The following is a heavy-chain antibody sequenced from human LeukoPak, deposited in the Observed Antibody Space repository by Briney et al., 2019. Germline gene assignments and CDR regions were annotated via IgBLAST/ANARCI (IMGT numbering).Heavy chain of an antibody. J-gene: IGHJ3*02. CDR3: ARVILRYFDRRGGNAFDN. CDR1: GFTFSSYW. CDR2: IKQDGSEK. D-gene: IGHD3-9*01. Sequence: PGGSLSSSCAASGFTFSSYWMSWVRQAPGKGLEGVANIKQDGSEKYYVDFLKGRFTISRDNAKNSLYLQMNSLRAEDTAVYYGARVILRYFDRRGGNAFDNWGQGTMVTVSS. V-gene: IGHV3-7*01.